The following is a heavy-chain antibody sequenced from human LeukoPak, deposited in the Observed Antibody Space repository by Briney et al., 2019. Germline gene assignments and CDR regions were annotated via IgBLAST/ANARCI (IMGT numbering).Heavy chain of an antibody. CDR1: GMSFTGYY. J-gene: IGHJ5*02. D-gene: IGHD3-10*01. CDR3: ARGSGSYSGAADH. Sequence: SETLSLTCSVHGMSFTGYYWSWIRQPPGKGLEWIGEMNHRGSSYFNPSFKSRVTISLDMSRKQFSLNLTSVTAADTAFYFCARGSGSYSGAADHWGQGTLVTVSS. V-gene: IGHV4-34*01. CDR2: MNHRGSS.